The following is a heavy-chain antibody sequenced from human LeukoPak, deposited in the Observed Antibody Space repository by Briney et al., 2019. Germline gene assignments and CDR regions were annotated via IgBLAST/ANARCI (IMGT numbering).Heavy chain of an antibody. CDR3: AKGGSTITMLVETDS. CDR2: ISWDGGST. D-gene: IGHD3-22*01. J-gene: IGHJ4*02. V-gene: IGHV3-43D*03. CDR1: GFTFSSYS. Sequence: GGSLRLSCAASGFTFSSYSMNWVRQPPGKGLEWVSLISWDGGSTYYADSVEGRFTIFRDNKKKSLYLQMDSLRAEDTALYYCAKGGSTITMLVETDSWGQGTLVTVSS.